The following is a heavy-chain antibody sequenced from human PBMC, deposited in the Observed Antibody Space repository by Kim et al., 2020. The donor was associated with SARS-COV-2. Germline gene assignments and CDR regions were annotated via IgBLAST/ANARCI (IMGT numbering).Heavy chain of an antibody. Sequence: GGSLRLSCAASGFTFSSYAMHWVRQAPGKGLEYVSAISSNGGSTYYANSVKGRFTISRDNSKNTLYLQMGSLRAEDMAVYYCARDPFTDFWSGYYDYWGQGTLVTVSS. CDR3: ARDPFTDFWSGYYDY. V-gene: IGHV3-64*01. J-gene: IGHJ4*02. D-gene: IGHD3-3*01. CDR2: ISSNGGST. CDR1: GFTFSSYA.